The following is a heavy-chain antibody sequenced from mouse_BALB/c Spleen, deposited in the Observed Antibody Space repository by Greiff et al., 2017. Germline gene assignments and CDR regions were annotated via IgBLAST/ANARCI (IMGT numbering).Heavy chain of an antibody. CDR3: AIDYDGGGGFAY. Sequence: VQLQQSGPELVKPGASVKISCKASGYTFTDYNMHWVKQSHGKSLEWIGYIYPYNGGTGYNQKFKSKATLTVDNSSSTAYMELRSLTSEDSAVYYCAIDYDGGGGFAYWGQGTLVTVSA. CDR1: GYTFTDYN. D-gene: IGHD2-4*01. CDR2: IYPYNGGT. V-gene: IGHV1S29*02. J-gene: IGHJ3*01.